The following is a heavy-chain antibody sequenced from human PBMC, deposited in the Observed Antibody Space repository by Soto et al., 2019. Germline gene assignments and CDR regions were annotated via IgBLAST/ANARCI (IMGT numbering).Heavy chain of an antibody. D-gene: IGHD2-21*01. CDR2: IYYSGST. J-gene: IGHJ6*03. CDR3: ARVSILGLHMDV. Sequence: SETLSLTCTVSGGSISSYYWSWIRQPPGKGLEWIGYIYYSGSTNYNPSLKSRVTISVDTSKNQFSLKLSSVTAADTAVYYCARVSILGLHMDVWGKGTTVTVSS. CDR1: GGSISSYY. V-gene: IGHV4-59*01.